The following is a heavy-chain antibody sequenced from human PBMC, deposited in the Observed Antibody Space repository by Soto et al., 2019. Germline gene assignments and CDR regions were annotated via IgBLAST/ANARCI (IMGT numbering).Heavy chain of an antibody. Sequence: PGGSLRLSCAASGFTFSSYAMSWVRQAPGKGLEWVSAISGSGGSTYYADSVKGRFTISRDNSKNTLYLQMNSLRAEDTAVYYCAKGGQPLLGRCGDGILGPLNYDAFDIWGQGTMVTVSS. D-gene: IGHD4-17*01. V-gene: IGHV3-23*01. CDR1: GFTFSSYA. CDR2: ISGSGGST. CDR3: AKGGQPLLGRCGDGILGPLNYDAFDI. J-gene: IGHJ3*02.